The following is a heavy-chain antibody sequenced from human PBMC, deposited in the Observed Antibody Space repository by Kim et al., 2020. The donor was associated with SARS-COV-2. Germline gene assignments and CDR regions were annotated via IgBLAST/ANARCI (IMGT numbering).Heavy chain of an antibody. CDR1: GFTFSSYS. V-gene: IGHV3-48*02. CDR2: ISSSSSTI. D-gene: IGHD1-1*01. Sequence: GGSLRLSCAASGFTFSSYSMSWVRQAPGKGLEWVSYISSSSSTIYYADSVKGRFTISRDNSKNSLYLQMSSLRDEDTAVYYCARAPVGTSGPTMYYYDYWGPRALVTVSP. CDR3: ARAPVGTSGPTMYYYDY. J-gene: IGHJ4*02.